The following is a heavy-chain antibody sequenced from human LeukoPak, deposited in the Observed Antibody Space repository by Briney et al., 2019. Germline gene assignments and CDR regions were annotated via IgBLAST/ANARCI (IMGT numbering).Heavy chain of an antibody. CDR2: IKDDGSEK. CDR3: ARRDWNGIFCFDY. V-gene: IGHV3-7*05. D-gene: IGHD1-1*01. J-gene: IGHJ4*02. CDR1: GFTFGSYC. Sequence: GGSLRLSCAASGFTFGSYCMSWVRQAPGKGLEWVANIKDDGSEKYYVDSVKGRFTISRDNAKNSLYLQMNSLRAEDTAVYYCARRDWNGIFCFDYWGQGTLVTVSS.